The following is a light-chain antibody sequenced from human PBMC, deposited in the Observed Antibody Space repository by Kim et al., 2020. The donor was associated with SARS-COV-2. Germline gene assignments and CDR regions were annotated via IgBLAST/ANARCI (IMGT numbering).Light chain of an antibody. Sequence: CTLSSGYSNYKVAWYQQRPGKGPRFVMRVGTGGIVGSKGDGIPDRFSVLGSGLNRYLTIKNIQEEDESDYHCGADHGSGSNFVLYVFGTGTKVTVL. V-gene: IGLV9-49*01. CDR1: SGYSNYK. CDR3: GADHGSGSNFVLYV. J-gene: IGLJ1*01. CDR2: VGTGGIVG.